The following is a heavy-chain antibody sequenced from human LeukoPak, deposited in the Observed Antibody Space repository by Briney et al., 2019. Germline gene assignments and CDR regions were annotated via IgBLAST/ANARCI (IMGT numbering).Heavy chain of an antibody. J-gene: IGHJ3*02. CDR1: GFAVSDNY. CDR3: ARGGDTIGSIRSPFDI. CDR2: ISGGGST. Sequence: GGSLRLSCAASGFAVSDNYTSWVRQAPGKGLEWVSAISGGGSTYYADSVKGRFTISRDNSKNTVYLQLNSLRAEDTAVYYCARGGDTIGSIRSPFDIWGQGTMVTVSS. V-gene: IGHV3-53*01. D-gene: IGHD3-22*01.